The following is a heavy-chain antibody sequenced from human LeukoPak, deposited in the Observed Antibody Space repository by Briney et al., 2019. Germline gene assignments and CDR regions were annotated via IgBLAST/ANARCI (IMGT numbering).Heavy chain of an antibody. CDR2: ICYDGSKK. Sequence: PGGSLRLSCAASGFTFSNYCMHWVRQAPGKGLEWVAVICYDGSKKYYAYSVRGRFTISRDNSKNTLYLQMNILRDEDTAVYYCAKDSGGRPDYYGMDVWGQGTTVTVSS. CDR1: GFTFSNYC. D-gene: IGHD1-26*01. V-gene: IGHV3-33*06. J-gene: IGHJ6*02. CDR3: AKDSGGRPDYYGMDV.